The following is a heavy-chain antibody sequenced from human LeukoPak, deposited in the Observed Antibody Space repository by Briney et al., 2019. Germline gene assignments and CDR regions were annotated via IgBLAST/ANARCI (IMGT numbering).Heavy chain of an antibody. CDR2: INPNSGGT. V-gene: IGHV1-2*02. D-gene: IGHD3-10*01. Sequence: GASVKVSCKASGYTFTGYYMHWVRQAPGQGLEWMGWINPNSGGTNYAQKFQGRVTKTRDTSISTAYMELSRLRSDDTAVYYCARDLVGYYGSGSYPSDYWGQGTLVTVSS. CDR1: GYTFTGYY. CDR3: ARDLVGYYGSGSYPSDY. J-gene: IGHJ4*02.